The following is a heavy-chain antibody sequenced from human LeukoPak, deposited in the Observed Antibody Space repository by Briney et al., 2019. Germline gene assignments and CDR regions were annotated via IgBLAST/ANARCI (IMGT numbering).Heavy chain of an antibody. J-gene: IGHJ5*02. D-gene: IGHD3-10*01. CDR2: IYYSGST. Sequence: PETLSLTCTVPGGSISIYYWSWIRQPPGKGLGWIGYIYYSGSTNYNPSLKRRVTISVEASKNQFSLKLSSVTAADTAVYYCGRASITMVRGVPGWFDPWGQGTLVTVSS. V-gene: IGHV4-59*08. CDR3: GRASITMVRGVPGWFDP. CDR1: GGSISIYY.